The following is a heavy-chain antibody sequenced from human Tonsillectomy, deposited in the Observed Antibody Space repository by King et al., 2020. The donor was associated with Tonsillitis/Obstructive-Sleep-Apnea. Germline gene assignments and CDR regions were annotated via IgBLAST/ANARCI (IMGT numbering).Heavy chain of an antibody. CDR3: AKDWGDIAARPRHFDY. V-gene: IGHV3-23*04. Sequence: VQLVESGGGLVQPGGSLRLSCAASGFTFSSYAMSWVRQAPGKGLEWVSAISGSGGSTYYADSGKGRLTISRDNSKNTLYLQMNSLRAEDTAVYYCAKDWGDIAARPRHFDYWGQGTLVTVSS. J-gene: IGHJ4*02. CDR2: ISGSGGST. CDR1: GFTFSSYA. D-gene: IGHD6-6*01.